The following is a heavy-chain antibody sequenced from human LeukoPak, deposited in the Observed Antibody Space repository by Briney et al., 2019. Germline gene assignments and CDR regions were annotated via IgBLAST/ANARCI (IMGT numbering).Heavy chain of an antibody. CDR1: GFTFSSYS. V-gene: IGHV3-21*01. Sequence: GGSLRLFCAASGFTFSSYSMNWVRQAPGKGLEWVSSISSSSSYIYYADSVKGRFTISRDNAKNSLYLQMNSLRAEDTAVYYCARSYCSSTSCYLYAFDIWGQGTMVTVSS. CDR2: ISSSSSYI. J-gene: IGHJ3*02. CDR3: ARSYCSSTSCYLYAFDI. D-gene: IGHD2-2*01.